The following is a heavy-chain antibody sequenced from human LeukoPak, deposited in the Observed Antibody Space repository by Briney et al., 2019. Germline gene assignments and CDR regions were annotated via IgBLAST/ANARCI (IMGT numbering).Heavy chain of an antibody. J-gene: IGHJ4*02. CDR1: GFIFSSYT. D-gene: IGHD1-26*01. CDR3: ARGSGSGSWLIDY. CDR2: ITSSNNQI. Sequence: GGSLRLSCAASGFIFSSYTMNWVRQPPREWREWVSFITSSNNQIDYADSVKGRFTISRDNAKNSLYLQMNSLRAEDTALYFCARGSGSGSWLIDYWGQGALVTVSS. V-gene: IGHV3-21*01.